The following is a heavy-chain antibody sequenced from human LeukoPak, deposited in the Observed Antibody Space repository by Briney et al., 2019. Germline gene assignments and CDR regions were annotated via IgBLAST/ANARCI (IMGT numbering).Heavy chain of an antibody. V-gene: IGHV4-38-2*02. J-gene: IGHJ4*02. Sequence: PSETLSLTCTVSGYSISSGYYWGWIRQPPGKGLEWIGSIYHSGSTYYNPSLKSRVTISVDTSKNQFSLKLRSVTAADTAVYYCARVTMVRGVTFDYWGQGTLVTVSS. CDR3: ARVTMVRGVTFDY. CDR1: GYSISSGYY. CDR2: IYHSGST. D-gene: IGHD3-10*01.